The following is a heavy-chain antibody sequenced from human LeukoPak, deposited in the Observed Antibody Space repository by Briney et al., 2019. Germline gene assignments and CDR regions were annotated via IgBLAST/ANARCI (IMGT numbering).Heavy chain of an antibody. V-gene: IGHV4-61*02. J-gene: IGHJ5*02. CDR1: SGSISSGSYY. Sequence: SQTLSLTCTVSSGSISSGSYYWSWIRQPAGKGLEWIGRIYTSGSTNYNPSLKSRVTISVDTSKNQFSLKLSSVTAADTAVYYCARDTMVRGVMIGFDPWGQGTLVTVSS. D-gene: IGHD3-10*01. CDR2: IYTSGST. CDR3: ARDTMVRGVMIGFDP.